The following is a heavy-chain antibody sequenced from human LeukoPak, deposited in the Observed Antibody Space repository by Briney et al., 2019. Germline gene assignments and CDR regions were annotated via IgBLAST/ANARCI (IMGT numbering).Heavy chain of an antibody. Sequence: PGGSLRLSCAASGFIFSSYAMSWVRQAPGKGLERVSSISGSGGSTHYADAVKGRLTISRDNSKNTLYLQMNSLRAEDTAVYYCAKVAVEYYYGSGSFDYWGQGTLVTVSS. D-gene: IGHD3-10*01. CDR1: GFIFSSYA. J-gene: IGHJ4*02. CDR3: AKVAVEYYYGSGSFDY. V-gene: IGHV3-23*01. CDR2: ISGSGGST.